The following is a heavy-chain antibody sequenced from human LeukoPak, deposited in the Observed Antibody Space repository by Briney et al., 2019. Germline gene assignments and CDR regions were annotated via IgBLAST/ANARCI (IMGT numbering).Heavy chain of an antibody. D-gene: IGHD3-10*01. CDR3: ARDGPTDVLLWFGEPQDAFDI. CDR2: INPNSGGT. CDR1: GYTFTGYY. J-gene: IGHJ3*02. V-gene: IGHV1-2*02. Sequence: ASVKVSCKASGYTFTGYYMHWVRQAPGQGLEWMGWINPNSGGTNYAQKFQGRVTMTRDTSISTAYMELSRLRSDDTAVYYCARDGPTDVLLWFGEPQDAFDIWGQGTMVTVSS.